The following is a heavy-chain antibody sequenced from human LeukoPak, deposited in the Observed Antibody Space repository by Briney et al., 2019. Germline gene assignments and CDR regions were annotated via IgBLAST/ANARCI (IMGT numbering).Heavy chain of an antibody. V-gene: IGHV1-18*01. J-gene: IGHJ4*02. CDR3: ARSRSSDYASSAADY. CDR2: ISGYNGNT. D-gene: IGHD4-17*01. Sequence: ASVKVSCKASGYTFTSYGITWVRQAPGQGLEWMGWISGYNGNTNYAQKFQGRVTMTTDTSTNTAYMELRSLRSDDTAAYYCARSRSSDYASSAADYWGQGTLVTVSS. CDR1: GYTFTSYG.